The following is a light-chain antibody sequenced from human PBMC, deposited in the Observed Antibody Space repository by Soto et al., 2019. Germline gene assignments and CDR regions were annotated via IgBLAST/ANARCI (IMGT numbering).Light chain of an antibody. Sequence: EIVMTQSPATLSVSPGERATLSCRASQSVSSNLAWYQQKPGQAPRLLIYGASTRATGIPARFSGSGSGTEFTLTISRLQSEDFAVYYCQQYPKLPSYTFGHGTKLEIK. V-gene: IGKV3-15*01. CDR1: QSVSSN. J-gene: IGKJ2*01. CDR2: GAS. CDR3: QQYPKLPSYT.